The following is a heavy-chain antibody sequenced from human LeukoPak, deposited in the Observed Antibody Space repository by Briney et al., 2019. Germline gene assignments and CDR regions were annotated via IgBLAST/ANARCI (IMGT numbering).Heavy chain of an antibody. J-gene: IGHJ4*02. V-gene: IGHV4-59*01. D-gene: IGHD1-14*01. CDR1: GGSISSYY. CDR2: IYYSGST. Sequence: SETLSLTCTVSGGSISSYYWSWIRQPPGKGLEWIGYIYYSGSTNYNPSLKSRVTISVDTSKNQFSLKLSSVTAADTAVYYCARTNRGDTLFDYWGQGTLVTVSS. CDR3: ARTNRGDTLFDY.